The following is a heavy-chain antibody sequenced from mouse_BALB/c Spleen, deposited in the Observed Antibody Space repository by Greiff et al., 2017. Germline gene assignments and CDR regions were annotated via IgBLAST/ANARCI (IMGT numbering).Heavy chain of an antibody. CDR2: INPSTGYT. Sequence: VQLQQSGAELVRPGTSVKVSCKASGYTFTSYWMHWVKQRPGQGLEWIGYINPSTGYTEYNQKFKDKATLTADKSSSTAYMQLSSLTSEDSAVYYCARWLPSMDYWGQGTSVTVSS. CDR3: ARWLPSMDY. D-gene: IGHD2-2*01. J-gene: IGHJ4*01. CDR1: GYTFTSYW. V-gene: IGHV1-4*01.